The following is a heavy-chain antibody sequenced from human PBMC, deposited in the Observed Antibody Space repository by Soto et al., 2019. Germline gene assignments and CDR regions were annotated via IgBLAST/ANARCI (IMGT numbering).Heavy chain of an antibody. D-gene: IGHD6-6*01. CDR2: IGAYNGNT. Sequence: ASVKVSCKASGYTFTSYGISWVRQAPGQGLEWMGWIGAYNGNTNYAQKLQGRVTMTTDTSTSTAYMELRSLRSDDTAVYYCARDRGIAARIVGYYYGMDVWGQGTTVTVSS. CDR1: GYTFTSYG. J-gene: IGHJ6*02. CDR3: ARDRGIAARIVGYYYGMDV. V-gene: IGHV1-18*01.